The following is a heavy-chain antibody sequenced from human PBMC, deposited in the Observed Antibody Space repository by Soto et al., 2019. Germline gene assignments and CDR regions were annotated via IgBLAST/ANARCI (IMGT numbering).Heavy chain of an antibody. J-gene: IGHJ4*02. Sequence: GGSLRLSCAASGFNFRGFAMHWVRQPPGKGLEWLSVISYAGDYKNYADSVRGRISISRDNSKNTLYLQMSSLRPDDTAVYFCAREPWGYSGSAKHFDYWGQGSLVTVSS. CDR2: ISYAGDYK. D-gene: IGHD6-25*01. CDR3: AREPWGYSGSAKHFDY. CDR1: GFNFRGFA. V-gene: IGHV3-30-3*01.